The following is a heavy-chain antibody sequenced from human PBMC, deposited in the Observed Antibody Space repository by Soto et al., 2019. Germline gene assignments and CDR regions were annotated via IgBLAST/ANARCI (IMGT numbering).Heavy chain of an antibody. D-gene: IGHD6-13*01. V-gene: IGHV3-53*01. CDR1: GFTVSSNY. CDR3: ARDSIAAAGPMGDY. CDR2: IYSGGST. J-gene: IGHJ4*02. Sequence: SLRLSCAASGFTVSSNYMSWVRQAPGKGLEWVSVIYSGGSTYYADSVKGRFTISRDNSKNTLYLQMNSLRAEDTAVYYCARDSIAAAGPMGDYWGQGTLVTVSS.